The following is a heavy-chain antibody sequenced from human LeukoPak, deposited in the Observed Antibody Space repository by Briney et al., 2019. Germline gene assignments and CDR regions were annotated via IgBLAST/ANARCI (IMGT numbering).Heavy chain of an antibody. J-gene: IGHJ4*02. CDR3: ARESIVAADNHFGY. D-gene: IGHD6-13*01. CDR2: IAYDGSNK. V-gene: IGHV3-30*01. CDR1: GFTFSDYV. Sequence: GGSLRLSCAASGFTFSDYVMHWVRQAPGKGLEWVAVIAYDGSNKYYADSVKGRFTISRDNSKNTLYLQMNSLRAEDTAVYYCARESIVAADNHFGYWGQGTLVTVSS.